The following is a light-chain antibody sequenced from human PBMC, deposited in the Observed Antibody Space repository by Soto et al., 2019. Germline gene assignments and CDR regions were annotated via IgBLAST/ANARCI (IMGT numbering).Light chain of an antibody. J-gene: IGKJ1*01. V-gene: IGKV3-11*01. CDR2: DAS. CDR1: QDINTY. Sequence: IVLTQSPSTVSLSPGEKAILSCRASQDINTYLGWYQQKPGQPPRLLIYDASNRASGIPARFSGSGSGTEFTLTISNLQSEDFAIYFCQKFNKWPWTFGQGTKVDI. CDR3: QKFNKWPWT.